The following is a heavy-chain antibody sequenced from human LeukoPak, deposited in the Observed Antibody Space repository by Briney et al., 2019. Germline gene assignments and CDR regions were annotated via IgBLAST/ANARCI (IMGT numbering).Heavy chain of an antibody. V-gene: IGHV1-18*01. Sequence: ASVKVSCKASGYTFTSYGITWVRQAPGQGLEWMGWISAYNGNTNYAQKVQGRVTMTTDTSTSTAYMELRSLRSDDTAVYYCARSSWIAARDDAFDIWGQGTMVTVSS. J-gene: IGHJ3*02. CDR1: GYTFTSYG. CDR2: ISAYNGNT. D-gene: IGHD6-6*01. CDR3: ARSSWIAARDDAFDI.